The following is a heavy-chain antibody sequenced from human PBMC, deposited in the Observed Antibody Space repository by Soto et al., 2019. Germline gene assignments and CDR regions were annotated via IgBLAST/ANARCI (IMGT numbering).Heavy chain of an antibody. J-gene: IGHJ5*02. V-gene: IGHV4-59*01. Sequence: PSETLSLTCTVSGGSISSYYWSWIRQPPGKGLEXIGXXXXSGSXNXXPXXXSRVTISVDTSKNQFSLKLSSVTAADTAVYYCARNLNWNYGFWFDPWGQGTLVTVSS. CDR2: XXXSGSX. D-gene: IGHD1-7*01. CDR3: ARNLNWNYGFWFDP. CDR1: GGSISSYY.